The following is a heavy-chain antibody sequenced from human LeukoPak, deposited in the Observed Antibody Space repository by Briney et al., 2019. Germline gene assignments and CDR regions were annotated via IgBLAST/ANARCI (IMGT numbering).Heavy chain of an antibody. CDR1: GFTFSSYA. D-gene: IGHD2-15*01. V-gene: IGHV3-30*04. CDR3: ARDGGCSGGSCYPGGYYYMDV. J-gene: IGHJ6*03. Sequence: GGSLRLSCAASGFTFSSYAMHWVRQAPGKGLEWVAVISYDGSNKYYADSVKGRFTISRDNSKNTLYLQMNSLRAEDTAVYYCARDGGCSGGSCYPGGYYYMDVWGKGTTVTVSS. CDR2: ISYDGSNK.